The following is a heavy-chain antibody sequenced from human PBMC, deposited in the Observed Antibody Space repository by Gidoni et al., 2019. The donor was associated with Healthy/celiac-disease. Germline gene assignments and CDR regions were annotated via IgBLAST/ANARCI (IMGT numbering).Heavy chain of an antibody. V-gene: IGHV1-3*05. J-gene: IGHJ4*02. CDR3: ARVQKVNSGYYFDY. CDR1: GYTFTSYA. D-gene: IGHD5-12*01. Sequence: QVQLVQSGAEEKKPGASVKVSCKASGYTFTSYAMHWVRQAPGQRLEWMGWINAGNGNTKYSQKFQGRVNITRDTSASTAYMELSSLRSEDTAVYYCARVQKVNSGYYFDYWGQGTLVTVSS. CDR2: INAGNGNT.